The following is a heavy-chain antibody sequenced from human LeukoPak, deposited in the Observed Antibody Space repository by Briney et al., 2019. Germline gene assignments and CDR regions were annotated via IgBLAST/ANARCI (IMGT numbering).Heavy chain of an antibody. V-gene: IGHV1-2*02. CDR2: INPNSGGT. CDR1: GYAFTGYY. Sequence: GASVKVSCKASGYAFTGYYMHWVRQAPRQGLEWMGWINPNSGGTNYAQKFQGRVTMTRDTSISTAYMELSRLRSDDTAVYYCARDQTYYYDSSGYYQYYFYMNVWGKGTTVTVSS. CDR3: ARDQTYYYDSSGYYQYYFYMNV. J-gene: IGHJ6*03. D-gene: IGHD3-22*01.